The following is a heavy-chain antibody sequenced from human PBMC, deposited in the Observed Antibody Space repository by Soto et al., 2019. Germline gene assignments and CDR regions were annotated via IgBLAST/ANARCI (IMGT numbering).Heavy chain of an antibody. Sequence: QLQLQESGPGLVKPSETLSLTCTVSGGSISSSSYYWGWIRQPPGKGLEWIGRIYYSGSNYYNPSHMSRVTISVDTSKSQCSLKLSSVTAADTAVYYCARAIDDYSNPHWGQGTLVTVSS. CDR2: IYYSGSN. CDR3: ARAIDDYSNPH. V-gene: IGHV4-39*01. D-gene: IGHD4-4*01. J-gene: IGHJ4*02. CDR1: GGSISSSSYY.